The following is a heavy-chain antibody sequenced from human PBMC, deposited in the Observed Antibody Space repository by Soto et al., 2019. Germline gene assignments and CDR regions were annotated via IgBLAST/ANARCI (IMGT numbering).Heavy chain of an antibody. CDR3: ARGYDVVRVPVAIRVGYFDH. J-gene: IGHJ4*02. Sequence: EVDLVESGGGLAKPGGALRLSCTDSGFTFSSHTMNWVRQAPGKGLEWVSSISATGSDIYYGDSVMGQFTISRDNAKNSLYLQLNNLRVEDTAVYYCARGYDVVRVPVAIRVGYFDHWGQGTVVTVSS. CDR2: ISATGSDI. V-gene: IGHV3-21*01. CDR1: GFTFSSHT. D-gene: IGHD3-16*01.